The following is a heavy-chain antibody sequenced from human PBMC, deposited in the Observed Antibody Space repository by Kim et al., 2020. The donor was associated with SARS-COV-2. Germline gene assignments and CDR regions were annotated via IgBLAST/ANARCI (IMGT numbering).Heavy chain of an antibody. V-gene: IGHV3-9*01. D-gene: IGHD2-2*01. CDR2: ISGNSDKI. CDR3: TKDRYCSSASCPLDY. Sequence: GGSLRLSCVGSGFTFDEYAIHWVRQAPGKGLEWVSGISGNSDKIGYADSVKGRFIISRVNTRNSLYLQMNRLRPEDTALYYCTKDRYCSSASCPLDYWGQGTLVTVSS. CDR1: GFTFDEYA. J-gene: IGHJ4*02.